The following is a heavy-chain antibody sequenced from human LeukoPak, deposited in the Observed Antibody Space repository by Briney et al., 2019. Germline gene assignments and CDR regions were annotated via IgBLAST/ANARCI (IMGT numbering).Heavy chain of an antibody. CDR1: GYAFTNYG. V-gene: IGHV1-18*01. Sequence: ASVKVSCKASGYAFTNYGIAWVRQAPGQGLEWIGWISADNGNTNFAQKFQARVTINTHTSTRTAYMELRRLTFNDTALYSSPRWGVHGTITFTFDRWGQGALITVSP. D-gene: IGHD1-20*01. CDR2: ISADNGNT. CDR3: PRWGVHGTITFTFDR. J-gene: IGHJ4*02.